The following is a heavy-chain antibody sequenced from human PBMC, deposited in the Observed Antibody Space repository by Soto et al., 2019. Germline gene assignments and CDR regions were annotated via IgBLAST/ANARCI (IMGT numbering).Heavy chain of an antibody. CDR3: ARDRKDYTDS. CDR2: IFYTGSA. Sequence: LSLPCTVSGASIRTGGYYWSWIRQRPGKGLEWIAYIFYTGSAYYNPSLESRLSISIDRSKNQFSLELRSVSVADTAVYYCARDRKDYTDSWGKGARVTFAS. J-gene: IGHJ4*02. CDR1: GASIRTGGYY. D-gene: IGHD4-4*01. V-gene: IGHV4-31*03.